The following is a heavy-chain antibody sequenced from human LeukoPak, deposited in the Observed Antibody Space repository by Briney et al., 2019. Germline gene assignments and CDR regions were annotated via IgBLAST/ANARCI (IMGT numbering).Heavy chain of an antibody. J-gene: IGHJ6*03. CDR1: GGTFSSYA. D-gene: IGHD3-10*01. Sequence: SVKVSCKASGGTFSSYAINWVRQAPGQGLEWMGRIIPIFGTANYAQKFQGRVTITTDESTSTAYMELSSLRSEDTAVYYCARGRGTMVRGVSRDYYYYMDVWGKGTTVTVSS. V-gene: IGHV1-69*05. CDR2: IIPIFGTA. CDR3: ARGRGTMVRGVSRDYYYYMDV.